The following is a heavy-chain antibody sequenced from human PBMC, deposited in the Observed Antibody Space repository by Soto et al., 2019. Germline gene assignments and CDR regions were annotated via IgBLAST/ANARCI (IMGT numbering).Heavy chain of an antibody. CDR1: GGSISSGGYY. D-gene: IGHD3-22*01. CDR2: IYYSGST. J-gene: IGHJ4*02. CDR3: ARDSGYYDSSGYSIFFDY. Sequence: TLSLTCTVSGGSISSGGYYWSWIRQHPGKGLEWIGYIYYSGSTYYNPSLKSRVTISVDTSKNQFSLKLSSVTAADTAVYYCARDSGYYDSSGYSIFFDYWGQGTLVTVSS. V-gene: IGHV4-31*03.